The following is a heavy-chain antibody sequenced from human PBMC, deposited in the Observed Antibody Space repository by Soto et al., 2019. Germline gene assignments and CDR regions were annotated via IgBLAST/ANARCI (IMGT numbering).Heavy chain of an antibody. J-gene: IGHJ6*02. Sequence: GESLKISCKGSGYSFTKYWIGWVRQMPGKGLEWMAIIYPDDSDTRYSPSFQGQVTISADKSISTAYLQWSSLKASDTAMYYCARHGAAVAGLYGMDVWGQGTTVTVSS. CDR3: ARHGAAVAGLYGMDV. CDR1: GYSFTKYW. CDR2: IYPDDSDT. V-gene: IGHV5-51*01. D-gene: IGHD6-19*01.